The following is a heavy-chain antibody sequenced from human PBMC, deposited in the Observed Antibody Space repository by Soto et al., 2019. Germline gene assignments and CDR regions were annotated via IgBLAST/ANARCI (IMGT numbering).Heavy chain of an antibody. CDR2: ISFDEDNK. CDR3: AKGTVATIISGVDFDY. D-gene: IGHD5-12*01. V-gene: IGHV3-30-3*01. CDR1: GFTFSTCA. J-gene: IGHJ4*02. Sequence: SLRLSCAASGFTFSTCALHWVRLAPGEGLEWVAIISFDEDNKYYADSVKGRFTISRDNSKSTLYLQMNSLRAEDTAVYYCAKGTVATIISGVDFDYWGQGTLVTVSS.